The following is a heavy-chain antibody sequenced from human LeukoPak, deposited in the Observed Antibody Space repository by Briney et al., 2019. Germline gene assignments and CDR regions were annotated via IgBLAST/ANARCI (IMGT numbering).Heavy chain of an antibody. D-gene: IGHD6-6*01. V-gene: IGHV4-31*03. CDR2: IYYNGYT. CDR1: GDSISSGGYY. J-gene: IGHJ4*02. CDR3: ARETASSQNFDY. Sequence: SETLSLTCTVSGDSISSGGYYWTWIRQHPGKGLEWIGYIYYNGYTYYNPSLKSRVTISLGTSKNQFSLNLSSVTAADTAVYYCARETASSQNFDYWGQGTLVTVSS.